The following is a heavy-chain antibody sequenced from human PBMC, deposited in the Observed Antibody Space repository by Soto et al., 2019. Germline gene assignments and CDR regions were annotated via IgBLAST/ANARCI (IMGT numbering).Heavy chain of an antibody. Sequence: ASVKVSCKASGYTFTSYYMHWVRQAPGQGLEWMGIINPSGGSTSYAQKFQGRVTITADESTSTAYMELSSLRSEDTAVYYCARAYSGYPSDYYYYGMDVWGQGTTVTVSS. CDR2: INPSGGST. J-gene: IGHJ6*02. V-gene: IGHV1-46*01. CDR3: ARAYSGYPSDYYYYGMDV. D-gene: IGHD5-12*01. CDR1: GYTFTSYY.